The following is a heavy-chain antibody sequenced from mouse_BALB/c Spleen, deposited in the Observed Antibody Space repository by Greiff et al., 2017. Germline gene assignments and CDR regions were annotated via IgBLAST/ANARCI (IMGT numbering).Heavy chain of an antibody. D-gene: IGHD1-1*02. Sequence: VNVVESGAELVKPGASVKLSCKASGYTFTSYYMYWVKQRPGQGLEWIGEINPSNGGTNFNEKFKSKATLTVDKSSSTAYMQLSSLTSEDSAVYYCTRSLPYAMDYWGQGTTLTVSS. CDR1: GYTFTSYY. J-gene: IGHJ2*01. CDR3: TRSLPYAMDY. CDR2: INPSNGGT. V-gene: IGHV1S81*02.